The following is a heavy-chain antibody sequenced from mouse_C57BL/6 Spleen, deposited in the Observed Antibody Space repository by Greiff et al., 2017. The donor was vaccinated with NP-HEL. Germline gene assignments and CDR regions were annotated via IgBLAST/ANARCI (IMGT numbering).Heavy chain of an antibody. V-gene: IGHV1-82*01. Sequence: QVQLQQSGPELVKPGASVKISCKASGYAFSSSWMNWVKQRPGKGLEWIGRIYPGDGDTNYNGKFKGKATLTADKSSSTAYMQLSSLTSEDSAVYFCARRSNFYYFDYWGQGTTLTVSS. CDR2: IYPGDGDT. CDR3: ARRSNFYYFDY. CDR1: GYAFSSSW. J-gene: IGHJ2*01. D-gene: IGHD2-5*01.